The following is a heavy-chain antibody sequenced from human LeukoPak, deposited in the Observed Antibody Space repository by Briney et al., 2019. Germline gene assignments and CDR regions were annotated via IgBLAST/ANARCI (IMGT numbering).Heavy chain of an antibody. CDR2: FYYSGNT. CDR1: GVSISSSSYY. V-gene: IGHV4-39*01. D-gene: IGHD7-27*01. CDR3: ARRSIGWGAFDY. Sequence: SETLSLTCTVSGVSISSSSYYWGWIRQPPGKGLEWIGSFYYSGNTYYNPSLKSRVTISVDTSKNQFSLKLSSVTAADTAVYYCARRSIGWGAFDYWGQGTLVTVSS. J-gene: IGHJ4*02.